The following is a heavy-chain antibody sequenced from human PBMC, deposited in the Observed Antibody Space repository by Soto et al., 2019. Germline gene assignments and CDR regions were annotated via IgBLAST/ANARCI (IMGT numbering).Heavy chain of an antibody. CDR2: TSYDGSNK. CDR3: ARWGTTGGLDV. V-gene: IGHV3-33*05. CDR1: GFTFRSYV. D-gene: IGHD3-16*01. Sequence: GSGGGVVQPGTSLRLSCVGSGFTFRSYVIHWVRQAPGKGLEWVALTSYDGSNKDYGDSVKGRFTISRDNSRNTVDLQMDSLRREDTALYYCARWGTTGGLDVWGQGTLVSVSS. J-gene: IGHJ1*01.